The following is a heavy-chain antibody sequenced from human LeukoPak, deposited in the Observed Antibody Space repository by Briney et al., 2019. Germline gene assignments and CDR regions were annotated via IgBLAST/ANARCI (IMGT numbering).Heavy chain of an antibody. Sequence: GSLRLSCAASGFTFSNYAMNWVRQALGKGLEWVSTIGGSGVSTYYADSVKGRFSISRDNSKNTLYLQMNSLRAEDTALYYCATHLSDAFDIWGQGTMVTVSS. CDR2: IGGSGVST. CDR3: ATHLSDAFDI. V-gene: IGHV3-23*01. CDR1: GFTFSNYA. D-gene: IGHD3-3*02. J-gene: IGHJ3*02.